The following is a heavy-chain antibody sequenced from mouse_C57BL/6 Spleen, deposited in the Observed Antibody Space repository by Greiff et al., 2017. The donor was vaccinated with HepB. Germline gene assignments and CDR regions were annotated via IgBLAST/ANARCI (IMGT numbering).Heavy chain of an antibody. D-gene: IGHD1-1*01. CDR3: TRRGYYYGSSDFDY. CDR1: GYTFTDYE. J-gene: IGHJ2*01. Sequence: QVQLKQSGAELVRPGASVTLSCKASGYTFTDYEMHWVKQTPVHGLEWIGAIDPETGGTAYNQKFKGKAILTADKSSSTAYMELRSLTSEDSAVYYCTRRGYYYGSSDFDYWGQGTTLTVSS. V-gene: IGHV1-15*01. CDR2: IDPETGGT.